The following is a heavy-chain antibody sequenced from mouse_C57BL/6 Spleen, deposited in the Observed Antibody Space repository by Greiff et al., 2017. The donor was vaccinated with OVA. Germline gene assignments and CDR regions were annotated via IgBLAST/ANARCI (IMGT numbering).Heavy chain of an antibody. CDR1: GYTFTSYW. CDR2: IDPSDSYT. J-gene: IGHJ2*01. CDR3: ARRVTTVVAKGDY. Sequence: QVQLQQPGAELVKPGASVKLSCKASGYTFTSYWMQWVKQRPGQGLEWIGEIDPSDSYTNYNQKFKGKATLTVDTSSSTAYMQLSSLTSEDSAVYYCARRVTTVVAKGDYWGQGTTLTVSS. V-gene: IGHV1-50*01. D-gene: IGHD1-1*01.